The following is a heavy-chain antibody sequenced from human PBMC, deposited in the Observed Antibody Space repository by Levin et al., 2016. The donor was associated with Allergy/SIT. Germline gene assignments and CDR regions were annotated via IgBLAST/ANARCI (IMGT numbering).Heavy chain of an antibody. J-gene: IGHJ3*02. Sequence: GGSLRLSCAASGFAFSDYYMSWIRQAPGKGLEWVSYSSSSGSTIYYADSVKGRFTISRDNAKNSLYLQMNSLRAEDTAVYYCARAFRTRSGWSAPDPTHEAFDIWGQGTMVTVSS. CDR3: ARAFRTRSGWSAPDPTHEAFDI. CDR2: SSSSGSTI. CDR1: GFAFSDYY. V-gene: IGHV3-11*01. D-gene: IGHD6-19*01.